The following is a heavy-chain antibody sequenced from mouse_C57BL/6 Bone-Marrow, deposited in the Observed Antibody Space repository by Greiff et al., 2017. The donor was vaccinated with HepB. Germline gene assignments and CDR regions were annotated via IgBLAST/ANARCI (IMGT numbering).Heavy chain of an antibody. CDR3: EREGLRSYYFDY. Sequence: EVRLVESGGGLVQPGGSLKLSCAASGFTFSDYGMAWVRQAPRKGPEWVAFISNLAYSIYYADTVTGRFTISRENAKNTLYLEMSSLRSEDTAMYYCEREGLRSYYFDYWGKGTTLTVSS. CDR1: GFTFSDYG. CDR2: ISNLAYSI. V-gene: IGHV5-15*01. J-gene: IGHJ2*01. D-gene: IGHD1-1*01.